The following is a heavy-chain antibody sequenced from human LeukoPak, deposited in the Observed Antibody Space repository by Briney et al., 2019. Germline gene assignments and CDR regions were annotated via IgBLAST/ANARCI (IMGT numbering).Heavy chain of an antibody. J-gene: IGHJ5*02. D-gene: IGHD6-6*01. CDR2: ISSSSSYI. CDR3: ARDSSSPADNWFDP. CDR1: GFTFSSYS. Sequence: GGSLRLSCAASGFTFSSYSMNWVRQAPGKGLEWVSSISSSSSYIYYADSVKGRFTISRDNAKNSLYLQMNSLRAEDTAVYYCARDSSSPADNWFDPWGQGTLVTVSS. V-gene: IGHV3-21*01.